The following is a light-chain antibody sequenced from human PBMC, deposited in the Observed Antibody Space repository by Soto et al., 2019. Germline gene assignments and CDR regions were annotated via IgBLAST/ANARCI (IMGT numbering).Light chain of an antibody. CDR1: QRIANY. Sequence: DIQMTQSPSSLSASVGERAIITCRASQRIANYLNWYQQKPGKAPKLLINVSSSLQSGVPSRFSGSRSGTELTLTINSLQPEDSATYYCQQSYSSPWTFGQGTKVEIK. J-gene: IGKJ1*01. V-gene: IGKV1-39*01. CDR2: VSS. CDR3: QQSYSSPWT.